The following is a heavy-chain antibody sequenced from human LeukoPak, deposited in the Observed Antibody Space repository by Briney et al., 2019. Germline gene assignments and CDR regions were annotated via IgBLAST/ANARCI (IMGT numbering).Heavy chain of an antibody. J-gene: IGHJ6*02. CDR1: GHTLNELS. V-gene: IGHV1-24*01. CDR2: FDREEGKT. CDR3: ATPRFGNLYYGMDV. D-gene: IGHD3-10*01. Sequence: ASVKVSCKVSGHTLNELSLHWVRQAPGKGLEWMGGFDREEGKTIYTHKLQGRVTVTEDTSTDTIYMELTSLRSEDAAVYYCATPRFGNLYYGMDVWGQGTTVTVSS.